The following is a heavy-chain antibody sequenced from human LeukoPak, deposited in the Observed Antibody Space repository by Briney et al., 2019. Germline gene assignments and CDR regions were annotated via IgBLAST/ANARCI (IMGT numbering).Heavy chain of an antibody. CDR3: AGRGSGYYYGMNF. CDR1: GFTVSSTY. V-gene: IGHV3-66*04. Sequence: GGSLRLSCAPSGFTVSSTYMSWVRQAPSKGLEWVSIISGGGDTFYAGSVKGRFTISRDTSKNTLYLQMNDLRAEDTAVYYCAGRGSGYYYGMNFWGQGTTVTVSS. CDR2: ISGGGDT. D-gene: IGHD3-10*01. J-gene: IGHJ6*02.